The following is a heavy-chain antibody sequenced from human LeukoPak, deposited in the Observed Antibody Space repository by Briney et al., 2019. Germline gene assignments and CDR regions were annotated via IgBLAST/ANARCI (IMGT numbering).Heavy chain of an antibody. V-gene: IGHV1-69*13. Sequence: SVKVSCKASGGTFRSYAVSWVRQAPGQGLEWMGGIITTFGTTNYAQRFQDRLTITADDWTSTVYMDPSSLASDDTAVYYCARGGAAGSYYYYYGMDVWGQGTTVTVSS. D-gene: IGHD6-13*01. CDR3: ARGGAAGSYYYYYGMDV. J-gene: IGHJ6*02. CDR1: GGTFRSYA. CDR2: IITTFGTT.